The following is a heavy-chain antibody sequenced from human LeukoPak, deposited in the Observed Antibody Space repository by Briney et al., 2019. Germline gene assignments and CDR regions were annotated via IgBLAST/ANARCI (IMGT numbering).Heavy chain of an antibody. Sequence: SETLSLTCTVSGYSISSGYYWGWIRQPPGKGLEWIGSIYYSGSTYYNPSLKSRVTISVDTSKNQFSLKLSSVTAADTAVYYCARLGGKQLALDYWGQGTLVTVSS. J-gene: IGHJ4*02. CDR2: IYYSGST. V-gene: IGHV4-38-2*02. D-gene: IGHD6-6*01. CDR1: GYSISSGYY. CDR3: ARLGGKQLALDY.